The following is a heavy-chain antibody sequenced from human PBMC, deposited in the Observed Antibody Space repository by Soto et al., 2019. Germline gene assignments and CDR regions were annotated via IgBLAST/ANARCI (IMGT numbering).Heavy chain of an antibody. Sequence: GGSLRLSCAASGFTFSSYAMHWVRQAPGKGLEWVAVISYDGSDKFYADSVKGRFTISRDNSKNTLYLQMNSLRPEDTAVFYCAKEGIPAATGSWLAPWGQGTLVTGSA. CDR1: GFTFSSYA. V-gene: IGHV3-30*18. D-gene: IGHD2-2*01. CDR3: AKEGIPAATGSWLAP. CDR2: ISYDGSDK. J-gene: IGHJ5*02.